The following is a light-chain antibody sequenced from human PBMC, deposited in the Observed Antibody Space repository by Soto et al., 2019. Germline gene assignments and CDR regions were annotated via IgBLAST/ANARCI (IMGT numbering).Light chain of an antibody. Sequence: QSALTQPASVSGSPGQSITISCTGTRSDVGSYNLVSWYQQHPGKAPKLMIYEGSKRPSGVSNRFSGSKSGNTASLTISGLQAEDEADYYCCSYAGSSPVVFGGGTKLTV. CDR3: CSYAGSSPVV. J-gene: IGLJ2*01. V-gene: IGLV2-23*01. CDR1: RSDVGSYNL. CDR2: EGS.